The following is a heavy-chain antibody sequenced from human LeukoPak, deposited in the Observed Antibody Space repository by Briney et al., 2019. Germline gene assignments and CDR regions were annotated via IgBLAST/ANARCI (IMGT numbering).Heavy chain of an antibody. D-gene: IGHD3-10*01. CDR2: ISSSGSTI. Sequence: GGSLRLSCAASGFTFSNAWMSWVRQAPGKGLEWVSYISSSGSTIYYADSVKGRFTISRDNANNSLYLQVNSLRAEDTALYYCAKSHGAGRYYPLEYWGQGTLLTVSS. CDR3: AKSHGAGRYYPLEY. V-gene: IGHV3-11*01. CDR1: GFTFSNAW. J-gene: IGHJ4*02.